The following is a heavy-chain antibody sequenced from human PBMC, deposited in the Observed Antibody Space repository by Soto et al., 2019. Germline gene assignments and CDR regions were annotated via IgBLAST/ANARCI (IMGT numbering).Heavy chain of an antibody. Sequence: QVRLQESGPGLVKPSETLSLTCTVSGDSVSSASYYWRWIRQPPGKGLEWIGYVHYRVSTSSNPSLRSRVTLSIDTPRTQFSLKLTSVTAADTAVYFCARTYSSGHKWGQGTLVTVSS. D-gene: IGHD6-19*01. CDR2: VHYRVST. CDR3: ARTYSSGHK. V-gene: IGHV4-61*01. CDR1: GDSVSSASYY. J-gene: IGHJ4*02.